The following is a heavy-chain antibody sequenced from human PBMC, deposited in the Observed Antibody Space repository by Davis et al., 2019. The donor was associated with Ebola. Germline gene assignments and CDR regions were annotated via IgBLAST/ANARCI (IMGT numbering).Heavy chain of an antibody. J-gene: IGHJ4*02. CDR3: ARGASSSSSPSDY. CDR2: INAGNGNT. Sequence: ASVKVSCKASGYTFTSYAMHWVRQAPGQRLEWMGWINAGNGNTKYSQKFQGRVTMTRDTSTSTVYMELSRLRSDDTAVYYCARGASSSSSPSDYWGQGTLVTVSS. D-gene: IGHD6-6*01. V-gene: IGHV1-3*01. CDR1: GYTFTSYA.